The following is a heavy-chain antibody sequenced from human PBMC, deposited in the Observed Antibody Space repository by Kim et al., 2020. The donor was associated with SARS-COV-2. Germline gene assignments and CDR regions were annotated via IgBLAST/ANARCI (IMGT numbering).Heavy chain of an antibody. D-gene: IGHD6-19*01. CDR3: ARGEYSSGWSTGPYYYYGMDV. Sequence: SQTLSLTCAISGDSVSSNSAAWNWIRQSPSRGLEWLGRTYYRSKWYNDYAVSVKSRITINPDTSKNQFSLQLNSVTPEDTAVYYCARGEYSSGWSTGPYYYYGMDVWGQGTTVTVSS. CDR1: GDSVSSNSAA. CDR2: TYYRSKWYN. J-gene: IGHJ6*02. V-gene: IGHV6-1*01.